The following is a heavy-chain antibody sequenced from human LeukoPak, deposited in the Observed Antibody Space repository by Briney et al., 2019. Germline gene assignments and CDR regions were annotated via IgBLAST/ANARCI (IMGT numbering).Heavy chain of an antibody. CDR2: ISSSSSYI. CDR1: GFTFSSYS. D-gene: IGHD3-10*01. J-gene: IGHJ3*02. Sequence: GSLRLSCAASGFTFSSYSMNWVRQAPGKGLEWVSSISSSSSYIYYADSVKGRFTISRDNAKNSLYLQMNSLRAEDTAVYYCAREGFDSGGDDAFDIWGQGTMVTVSS. CDR3: AREGFDSGGDDAFDI. V-gene: IGHV3-21*01.